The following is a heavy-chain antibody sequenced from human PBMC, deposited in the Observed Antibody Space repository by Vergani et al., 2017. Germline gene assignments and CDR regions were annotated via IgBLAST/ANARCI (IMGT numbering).Heavy chain of an antibody. V-gene: IGHV4-34*01. Sequence: QVQLQQWGAGLLKPSETLSLTCAVYGGSFSGYYWSWIRQPPGKGLEWIGEINHSGSTNYNPSLKSRVTISVDTSQNQFSLKLSSVTAADTAVYYCARSSSRKIHYWGQGTLVTVSS. CDR1: GGSFSGYY. J-gene: IGHJ4*02. CDR2: INHSGST. CDR3: ARSSSRKIHY.